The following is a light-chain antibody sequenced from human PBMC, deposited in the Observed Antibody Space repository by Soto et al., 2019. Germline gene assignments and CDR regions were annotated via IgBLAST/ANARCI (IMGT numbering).Light chain of an antibody. Sequence: QSALTQPHSVSGSPGQSVTISCTGTSSDVGGYNYVSWYQQHPGKAPKLMIYDVNKRPSGVPDRFSGSKSGNTASLTISGLQADDEADYYCCSYAGSYTYVVFGGGTKLTVL. V-gene: IGLV2-11*01. J-gene: IGLJ2*01. CDR2: DVN. CDR3: CSYAGSYTYVV. CDR1: SSDVGGYNY.